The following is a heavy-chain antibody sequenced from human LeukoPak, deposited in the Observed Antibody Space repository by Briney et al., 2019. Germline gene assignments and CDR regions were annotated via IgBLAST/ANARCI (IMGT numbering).Heavy chain of an antibody. Sequence: GGSLRLSCAASGFTFSSYAMHWVRQAPGKGLEWVAVISYDGSNKYYADSVKGRFTISRDNSNNSLYLHVNSLRAEDTAVYYCAKSRRVGTPYYFDDWGQGTLVTVSS. J-gene: IGHJ4*02. CDR1: GFTFSSYA. D-gene: IGHD4-23*01. CDR2: ISYDGSNK. CDR3: AKSRRVGTPYYFDD. V-gene: IGHV3-30*04.